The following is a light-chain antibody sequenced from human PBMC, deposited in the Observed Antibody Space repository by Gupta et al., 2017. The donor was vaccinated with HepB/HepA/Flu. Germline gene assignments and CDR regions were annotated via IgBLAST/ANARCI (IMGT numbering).Light chain of an antibody. CDR2: NTN. CDR3: LLDYSAALV. J-gene: IGLJ2*01. CDR1: TGAVTNGHY. Sequence: CGSNTGAVTNGHYPYWFQQKPGQVPRILIYNTNNKHSWTPGRFSGSLLGDKAALTLTGAQPEDEAYYYCLLDYSAALVFGGGTKLTVL. V-gene: IGLV7-46*01.